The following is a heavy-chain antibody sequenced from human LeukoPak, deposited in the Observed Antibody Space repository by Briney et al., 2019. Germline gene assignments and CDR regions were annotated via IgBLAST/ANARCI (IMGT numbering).Heavy chain of an antibody. D-gene: IGHD2-15*01. CDR3: ARDNFYCSGGSCYPN. CDR1: GGTFSSYA. CDR2: IIPILGIA. J-gene: IGHJ4*02. Sequence: SMKVSCKASGGTFSSYAISWVRQAPGQGLEWMGRIIPILGIANYAQKFQGRVTITADKSTSTAYMELSSLRSEDTAVYYCARDNFYCSGGSCYPNWGQGTLVTVSS. V-gene: IGHV1-69*04.